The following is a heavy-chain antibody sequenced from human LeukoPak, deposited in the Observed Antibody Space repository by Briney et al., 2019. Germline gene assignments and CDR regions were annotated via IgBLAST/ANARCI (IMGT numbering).Heavy chain of an antibody. J-gene: IGHJ4*02. CDR3: ARLTYYYDSSGYYYFDY. CDR1: GFTFSDYY. D-gene: IGHD3-22*01. V-gene: IGHV3-11*03. Sequence: GGSLRLSCAASGFTFSDYYMSWIRQAPGKGLEWVSYIISSSSYTNYADSVKGRFTISRDNAKNSLYLQMNSLRAEDTAVYYCARLTYYYDSSGYYYFDYWGQGTLVTVSS. CDR2: IISSSSYT.